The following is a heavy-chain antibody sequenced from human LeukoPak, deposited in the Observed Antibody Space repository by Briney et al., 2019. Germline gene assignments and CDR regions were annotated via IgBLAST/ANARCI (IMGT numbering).Heavy chain of an antibody. J-gene: IGHJ4*02. V-gene: IGHV3-23*01. D-gene: IGHD5-12*01. CDR2: ISGRGGST. CDR1: GFTFSSYA. Sequence: GGSLRLSCAASGFTFSSYAMSWVRQAPGKGLEWVSAISGRGGSTYYADSVKGRFTISRDNSKNTLYLQMNSLRAEDTAVYYCAKAEDSGYDKYLKFDYWGQGTLVTVSS. CDR3: AKAEDSGYDKYLKFDY.